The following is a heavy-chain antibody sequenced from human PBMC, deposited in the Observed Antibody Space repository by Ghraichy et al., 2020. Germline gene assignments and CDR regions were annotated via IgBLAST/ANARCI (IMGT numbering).Heavy chain of an antibody. V-gene: IGHV1-69*06. Sequence: SVKVSCKASGGTFSSYAISWVRQAPGQGLEWMGGIIPIFGTANYAQKFQGRVTITADKSTSTAYMELSSLRSEDTAVYYCAREHHRVLRFLERASHRHPNPKPGKYYYMDVWGKGTTVTVSS. CDR1: GGTFSSYA. CDR3: AREHHRVLRFLERASHRHPNPKPGKYYYMDV. CDR2: IIPIFGTA. J-gene: IGHJ6*03. D-gene: IGHD3-3*01.